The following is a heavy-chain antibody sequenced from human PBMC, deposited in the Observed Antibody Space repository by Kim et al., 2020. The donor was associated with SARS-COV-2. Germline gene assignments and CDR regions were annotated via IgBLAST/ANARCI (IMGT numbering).Heavy chain of an antibody. J-gene: IGHJ4*01. V-gene: IGHV3-9*01. CDR3: AKTYYYGSGSSHLDY. D-gene: IGHD3-10*01. CDR1: GFTFDDYA. Sequence: GGSLRLSCAASGFTFDDYAMHWVRQAPGKGLEWVSGISWNSGSIGYADSVKGRFTISRDNAKNSLYLQMNSLRAEDTALYYCAKTYYYGSGSSHLDYWC. CDR2: ISWNSGSI.